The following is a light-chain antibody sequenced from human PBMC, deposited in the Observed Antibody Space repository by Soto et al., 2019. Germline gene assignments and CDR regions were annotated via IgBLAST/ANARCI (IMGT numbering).Light chain of an antibody. V-gene: IGLV1-47*01. Sequence: QSALTQPPSASGTPGQRVTISCSGSSSNIGSNYVYWYQQLPGAAPKLLIYRNDQRPSGVPDRFSGSKSGTSASLAISGLRSEDEADYYCAAWDDNLSVPFGTGTKVTVL. CDR3: AAWDDNLSVP. J-gene: IGLJ1*01. CDR2: RND. CDR1: SSNIGSNY.